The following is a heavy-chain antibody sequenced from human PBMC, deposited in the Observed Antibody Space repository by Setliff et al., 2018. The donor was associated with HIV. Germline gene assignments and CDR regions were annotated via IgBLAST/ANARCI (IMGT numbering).Heavy chain of an antibody. J-gene: IGHJ6*03. D-gene: IGHD6-19*01. Sequence: GASVKVSCKASGGDFRSYGISWVRQAPGQGLEWMGGISPMSGVPKYAQKFQGRVTITADKSTSTAYMELCSLRSEDTAVYYCARNPEMAALNYFYYYMDVWGKGTTVTVSS. CDR2: ISPMSGVP. CDR1: GGDFRSYG. V-gene: IGHV1-69*10. CDR3: ARNPEMAALNYFYYYMDV.